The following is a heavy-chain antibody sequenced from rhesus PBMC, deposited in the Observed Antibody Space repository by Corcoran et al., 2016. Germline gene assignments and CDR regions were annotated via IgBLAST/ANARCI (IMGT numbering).Heavy chain of an antibody. V-gene: IGHV3S5*01. CDR3: AKWYCSSTYCSYIDY. CDR2: IKSGGGST. CDR1: GFTFSSYG. J-gene: IGHJ4*01. Sequence: EVQLVETGGGLVQPGGSLKLSCAASGFTFSSYGMSWVRQAPGKGLEWVSAIKSGGGSTYYADSVKRRFTISRDNSKNTLSLQMNSLRAEDTAVYYCAKWYCSSTYCSYIDYWGQGVLVTVSS. D-gene: IGHD2-15*01.